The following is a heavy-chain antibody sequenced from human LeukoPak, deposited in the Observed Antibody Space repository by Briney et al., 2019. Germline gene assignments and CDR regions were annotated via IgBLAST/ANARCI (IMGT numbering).Heavy chain of an antibody. J-gene: IGHJ4*02. CDR3: AKGVGTTTIFDY. CDR2: ISDSGTP. Sequence: PSETLSLTCTVSGGSIGSSSYFWGWVRQPPGKGLEWVGSISDSGTPYYDPSLRSRVTISVDTSKNHFSLKLRSVTAADTAVYYCAKGVGTTTIFDYWGQGTLVTVSS. D-gene: IGHD1-26*01. V-gene: IGHV4-39*02. CDR1: GGSIGSSSYF.